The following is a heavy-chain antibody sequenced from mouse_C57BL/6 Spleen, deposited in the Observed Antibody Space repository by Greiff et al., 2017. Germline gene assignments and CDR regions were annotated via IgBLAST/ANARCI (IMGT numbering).Heavy chain of an antibody. D-gene: IGHD1-1*01. J-gene: IGHJ4*01. CDR1: GYTFTSYW. CDR2: IHPSASDT. CDR3: AKGPTYGSSYDYAMDY. V-gene: IGHV1-74*01. Sequence: VQLQQPGAELVKPGASVKVSCKASGYTFTSYWMHWVQQRPGQGLEWIGRIHPSASDTNYNQKVKGKATLTVDKSSSTAYMQLSSLTSEDSAVXYCAKGPTYGSSYDYAMDYWGQGTSVTVSS.